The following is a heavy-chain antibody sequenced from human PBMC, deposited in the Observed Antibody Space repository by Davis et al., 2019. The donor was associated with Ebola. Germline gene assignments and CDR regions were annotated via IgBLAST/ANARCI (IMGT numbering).Heavy chain of an antibody. CDR1: GYSFKNYA. J-gene: IGHJ3*02. CDR2: ISAYNGNT. CDR3: ASGLDAFDI. V-gene: IGHV1-18*01. Sequence: ASVKVSCKASGYSFKNYAISWVRQAPGQGLEWMGWISAYNGNTNYAQKVQGRVTMTTDTSTGTAYLDLRSLRSDDTAVYFCASGLDAFDIWGQGTMVTVSS.